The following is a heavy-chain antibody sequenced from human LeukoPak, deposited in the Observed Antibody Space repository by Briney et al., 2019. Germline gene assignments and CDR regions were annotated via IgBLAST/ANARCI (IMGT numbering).Heavy chain of an antibody. D-gene: IGHD1-1*01. CDR3: AKRPPKDAFDI. CDR1: GFTFSSYS. V-gene: IGHV3-48*01. J-gene: IGHJ3*02. Sequence: GSLRLSCAASGFTFSSYSMNWVRQAPGKGLEWVSYISSSTSTIYYADSVKGRFTISRDNAKNSLYLQMNSLRAEDTAVYYCAKRPPKDAFDIWGQGTMVTVSS. CDR2: ISSSTSTI.